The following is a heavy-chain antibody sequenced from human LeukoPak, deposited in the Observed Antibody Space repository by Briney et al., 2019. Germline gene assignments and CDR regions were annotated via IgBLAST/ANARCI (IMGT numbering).Heavy chain of an antibody. CDR1: GFTFSSYG. V-gene: IGHV3-30*18. CDR3: AKEFQGIQLWYYFDY. J-gene: IGHJ4*02. D-gene: IGHD5-18*01. Sequence: GGSLRLSCAASGFTFSSYGMHWVRQAPGKGLEWVAVISYDGSNKYYADSVKGRFTISRDNSKNTLVLQMNSLRAEVTAVYYCAKEFQGIQLWYYFDYWGQGTLVTVSS. CDR2: ISYDGSNK.